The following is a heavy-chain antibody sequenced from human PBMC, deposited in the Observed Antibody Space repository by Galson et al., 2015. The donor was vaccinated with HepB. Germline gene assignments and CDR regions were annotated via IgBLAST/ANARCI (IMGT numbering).Heavy chain of an antibody. J-gene: IGHJ5*02. CDR1: GFTFNNYA. CDR2: ISSSGSTI. V-gene: IGHV3-11*01. CDR3: ARAALGWFDP. Sequence: SLRLSCAASGFTFNNYAMSWVRQAPGKGLEWVSYISSSGSTISYADSVKGRFTISRDDAKNSLYLQMNSLRAEDTAVYYCARAALGWFDPWGQGTLVTVSS.